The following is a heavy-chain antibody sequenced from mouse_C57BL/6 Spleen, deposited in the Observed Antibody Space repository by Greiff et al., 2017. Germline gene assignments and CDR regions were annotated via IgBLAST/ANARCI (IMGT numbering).Heavy chain of an antibody. D-gene: IGHD2-1*01. V-gene: IGHV1-72*01. CDR3: AKGFYYGNYGNWVDY. CDR2: IDPNSGGT. CDR1: GYTFTSYW. J-gene: IGHJ2*01. Sequence: VQLQQSGAELVKPGASVKLSCKASGYTFTSYWMHWVKQRPGRGLEWIGRIDPNSGGTKYNEKFKSKATLTVDKPSSTAYMQLSSLTSEDSAVYYCAKGFYYGNYGNWVDYWGQGTTLTVSS.